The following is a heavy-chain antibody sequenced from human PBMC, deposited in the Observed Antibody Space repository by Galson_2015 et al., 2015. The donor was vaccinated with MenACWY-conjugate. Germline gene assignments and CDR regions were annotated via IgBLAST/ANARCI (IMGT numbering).Heavy chain of an antibody. CDR3: ARNFYASNGYYNY. CDR1: EDTFTSYA. Sequence: SVKVSCKASEDTFTSYAIHWVRQAPGQGLEWMGWIVAGNGNSKFSEGFQGRLTITRDTSARTVYLELSSLRSEDTAVYYCARNFYASNGYYNYWGQGTLVTVSS. CDR2: IVAGNGNS. J-gene: IGHJ4*02. V-gene: IGHV1-3*01. D-gene: IGHD3-22*01.